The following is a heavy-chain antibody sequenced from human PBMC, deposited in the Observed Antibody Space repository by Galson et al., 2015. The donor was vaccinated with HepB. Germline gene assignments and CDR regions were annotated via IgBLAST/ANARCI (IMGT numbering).Heavy chain of an antibody. D-gene: IGHD1-26*01. CDR1: GGTFSSYA. Sequence: SVTVSCKASGGTFSSYAISWVRQAPGQGLEWMGRIIPILGIANYAQKFQGRVTITADKSTSTAYMELSSLRSEDTAVYYCASLYHGPPHGSLSFDYWGQGTLVTVSS. CDR2: IIPILGIA. J-gene: IGHJ4*02. V-gene: IGHV1-69*04. CDR3: ASLYHGPPHGSLSFDY.